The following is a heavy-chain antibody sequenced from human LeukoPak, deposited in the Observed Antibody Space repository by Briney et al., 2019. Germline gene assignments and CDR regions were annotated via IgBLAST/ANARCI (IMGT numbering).Heavy chain of an antibody. CDR2: IVPIFGTA. CDR1: GGTFSSYA. Sequence: ASVKVSCKASGGTFSSYAISWVRQAPGQGLEWMGGIVPIFGTANYAQKFQGRVTMTRDTSTSTVYMELSSLRSEDTAVYYCAKGPSITMIRGGQWYYYMDVWGKGTTVTISS. V-gene: IGHV1-69*05. J-gene: IGHJ6*03. D-gene: IGHD3-10*01. CDR3: AKGPSITMIRGGQWYYYMDV.